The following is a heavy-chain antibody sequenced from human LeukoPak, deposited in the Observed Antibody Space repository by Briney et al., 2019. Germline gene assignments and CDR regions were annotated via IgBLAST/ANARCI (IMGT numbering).Heavy chain of an antibody. Sequence: ASVRVSSMASGYTFTVYFMHCVRLAPGQGLEWMGWINPNSGGTNYAQKFQGRVTMTRDTSISTAYMELSRLGSDDPAVYYCARGGLPIYYYYMDVWGKGTTVTVSS. V-gene: IGHV1-2*02. CDR2: INPNSGGT. D-gene: IGHD4-11*01. CDR3: ARGGLPIYYYYMDV. CDR1: GYTFTVYF. J-gene: IGHJ6*03.